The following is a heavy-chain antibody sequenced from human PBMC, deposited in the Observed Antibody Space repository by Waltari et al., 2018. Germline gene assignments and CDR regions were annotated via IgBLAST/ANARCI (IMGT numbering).Heavy chain of an antibody. J-gene: IGHJ3*02. Sequence: QVQLKESGPGLVKPSETLSLTCAVSGYSISSSYRWGWIRQPPGKGLEWIGSIHPGGNTYYNPSLKSRVIISLDTSRNQFSLKLNSVIAADTAVYFCATDPLPHLDAFDIWGQGTTVTVSS. CDR2: IHPGGNT. CDR1: GYSISSSYR. V-gene: IGHV4-38-2*02. CDR3: ATDPLPHLDAFDI.